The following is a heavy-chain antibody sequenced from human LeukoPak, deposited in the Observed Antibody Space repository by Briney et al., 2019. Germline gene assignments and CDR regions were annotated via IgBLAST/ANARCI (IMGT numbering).Heavy chain of an antibody. CDR3: ASGLGWLVDN. J-gene: IGHJ4*02. V-gene: IGHV4-39*01. Sequence: SETLSLTCTVSGDSISSSSYCWGWVRQPPGKGLEWIGSIYYSGTTYYNPSLNSRVSISVDTSKNQFSLKLSSVTAADTAVYYCASGLGWLVDNWGQGTLVTVSS. CDR1: GDSISSSSYC. CDR2: IYYSGTT. D-gene: IGHD6-19*01.